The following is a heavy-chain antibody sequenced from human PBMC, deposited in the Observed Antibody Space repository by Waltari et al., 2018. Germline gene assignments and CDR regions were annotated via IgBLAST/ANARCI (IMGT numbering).Heavy chain of an antibody. CDR3: ARTSTRDFYYMDV. CDR1: GYVFSTYW. CDR2: IDPSDSYT. J-gene: IGHJ6*03. D-gene: IGHD1-1*01. V-gene: IGHV5-10-1*01. Sequence: DVQLVQSGAEVKKPGESLRISCEGSGYVFSTYWITWLRHMPGKGLEWMGRIDPSDSYTNYSPSFRGHVTISVDRSISTAYIQWSGLRASDTAIYYCARTSTRDFYYMDVWGKGTTVTVSS.